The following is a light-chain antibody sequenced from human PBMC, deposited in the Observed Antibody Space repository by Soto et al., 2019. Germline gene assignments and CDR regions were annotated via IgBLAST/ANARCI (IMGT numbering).Light chain of an antibody. CDR2: DAS. J-gene: IGKJ1*01. CDR1: QSISNW. Sequence: DIQMTQSPSTLSASVGDRVTITCRASQSISNWLAWYQQKPGKAPRLLIYDASYLERGVPSRFSGSGSGTEFTLTISDLQPDGLATYYCQQYNSFWTFGQGTKVEI. CDR3: QQYNSFWT. V-gene: IGKV1-5*01.